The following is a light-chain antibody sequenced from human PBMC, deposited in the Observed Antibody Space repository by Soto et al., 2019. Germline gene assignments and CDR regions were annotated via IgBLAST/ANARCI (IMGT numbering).Light chain of an antibody. J-gene: IGLJ2*01. CDR1: SSNIGSNS. Sequence: QSVLTQPPSASGTPGQRVTVSCSGSSSNIGSNSVNWYQQLPGTAPKLLIYSNNHRPSGVPDRFSGSKSGTSASLAINGLQSEDEAEYHCASWDDSLKGVVFGGGTKLTVL. V-gene: IGLV1-44*01. CDR3: ASWDDSLKGVV. CDR2: SNN.